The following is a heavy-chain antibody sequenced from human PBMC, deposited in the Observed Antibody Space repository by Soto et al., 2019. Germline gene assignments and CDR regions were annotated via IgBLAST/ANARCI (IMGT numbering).Heavy chain of an antibody. Sequence: GVSQSLSCTASGFTFSSYAMSWVRQAPGKGLEWVSAISGSGGSTYYADSVKGRFTISRDNSKNTLYLQMNSLRSEDTAVYYCAKDLGGCGWGQGTTVTFS. CDR2: ISGSGGST. D-gene: IGHD1-26*01. CDR1: GFTFSSYA. V-gene: IGHV3-23*01. CDR3: AKDLGGCG. J-gene: IGHJ6*02.